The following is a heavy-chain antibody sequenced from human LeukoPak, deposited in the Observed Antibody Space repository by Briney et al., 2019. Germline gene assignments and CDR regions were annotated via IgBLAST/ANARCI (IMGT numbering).Heavy chain of an antibody. D-gene: IGHD4-17*01. CDR3: VKDLGYGDGLWASPFDY. CDR1: GFTLSSYA. V-gene: IGHV3-64D*06. CDR2: ISTSGGST. J-gene: IGHJ4*02. Sequence: GGSLRLSCSASGFTLSSYAMHWVRQAPGKGLEYVSAISTSGGSTYYADPVKGRFTISRDNSKNTLYLQMSSLRAEDTAVYYCVKDLGYGDGLWASPFDYWGQGTLVTVSS.